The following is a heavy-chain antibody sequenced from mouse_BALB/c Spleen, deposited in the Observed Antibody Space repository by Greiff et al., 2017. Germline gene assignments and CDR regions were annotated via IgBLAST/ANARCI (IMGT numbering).Heavy chain of an antibody. CDR2: ISSGGST. Sequence: DVMLVESGGGLVKPGGSLKLSCAASGFTFSSYAMSWVRQTPEKRLEWVASISSGGSTYYPDSVKGRFTISRDNARNILYLQMSSLRSEDTAMYYCARRATVVGPDFDYWGQGTTLTVSS. D-gene: IGHD1-1*01. CDR1: GFTFSSYA. V-gene: IGHV5-6-5*01. J-gene: IGHJ2*01. CDR3: ARRATVVGPDFDY.